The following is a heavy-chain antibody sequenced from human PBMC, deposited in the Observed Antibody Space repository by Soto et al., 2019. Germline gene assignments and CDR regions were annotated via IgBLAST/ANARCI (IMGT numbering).Heavy chain of an antibody. CDR3: ARDPNNRSSWWLDP. CDR2: ISYGSSYT. V-gene: IGHV3-11*06. J-gene: IGHJ5*02. Sequence: QVQLVESGGGLVKPGGTLRLSCTGSGFTFSDYYMTWIRQAPGKGLEWVSYISYGSSYTKYADSVKGRFTISRDNAKNSLFLQMNNLRTEDTAIYYCARDPNNRSSWWLDPWGRGALVTVSS. CDR1: GFTFSDYY. D-gene: IGHD2-15*01.